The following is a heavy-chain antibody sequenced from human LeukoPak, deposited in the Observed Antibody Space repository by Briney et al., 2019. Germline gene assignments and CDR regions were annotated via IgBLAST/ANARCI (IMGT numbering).Heavy chain of an antibody. J-gene: IGHJ4*02. CDR1: GGSISSSSYY. CDR3: ASPKTLWFGEGNY. V-gene: IGHV4-39*07. D-gene: IGHD3-10*01. Sequence: PSETLSLTCTVSGGSISSSSYYWGWIRQPPGKGLEWIGSIYYSGSTYYNPSLKSRVTISVDTSKNQFSLKLSSVTAADTAVYYCASPKTLWFGEGNYWGQGTLVTVSS. CDR2: IYYSGST.